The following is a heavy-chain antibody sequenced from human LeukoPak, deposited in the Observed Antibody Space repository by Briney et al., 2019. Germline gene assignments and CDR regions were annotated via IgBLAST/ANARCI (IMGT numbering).Heavy chain of an antibody. CDR2: VYHSGST. V-gene: IGHV4-4*02. Sequence: PSGTLSLTCAVSGGFISSSNWWSWVRQPPGKGLEWIGEVYHSGSTNYNPSLKSRVTISVDKSKNQFSLKLSSVTAADTAVYYCARDLAAAPRAFDYWGQGTLVTVSS. CDR1: GGFISSSNW. D-gene: IGHD6-13*01. CDR3: ARDLAAAPRAFDY. J-gene: IGHJ4*02.